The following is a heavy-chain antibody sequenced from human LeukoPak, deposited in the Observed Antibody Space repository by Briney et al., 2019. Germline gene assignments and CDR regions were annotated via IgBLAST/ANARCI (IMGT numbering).Heavy chain of an antibody. CDR3: ARDIRLVVVPAAENDAFDI. CDR1: GFTFSDYY. CDR2: ISSSGSTI. Sequence: GGSLRLSCAASGFTFSDYYMSWIRQAPGKGLEWVSYISSSGSTIYYADSVKGRFTISRDNAKNSLYLQMNSLRAEDTAVYYRARDIRLVVVPAAENDAFDIWGQGTMVTVSS. D-gene: IGHD2-2*01. V-gene: IGHV3-11*01. J-gene: IGHJ3*02.